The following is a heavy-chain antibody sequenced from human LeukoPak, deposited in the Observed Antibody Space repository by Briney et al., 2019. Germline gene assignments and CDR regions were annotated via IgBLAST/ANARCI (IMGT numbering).Heavy chain of an antibody. Sequence: SETLSLTCTVSGGSISSYYWSWIRQPAGKGLEWIGRIYTSETSGSTSYNPSLKSRVTISVDRSKNQLSLNLNSVTAADTAVYYCARDRHSYGYVAQHDAFDIWGQGTMVTVSS. V-gene: IGHV4-4*07. D-gene: IGHD5-18*01. CDR3: ARDRHSYGYVAQHDAFDI. CDR2: IYTSETSGST. CDR1: GGSISSYY. J-gene: IGHJ3*02.